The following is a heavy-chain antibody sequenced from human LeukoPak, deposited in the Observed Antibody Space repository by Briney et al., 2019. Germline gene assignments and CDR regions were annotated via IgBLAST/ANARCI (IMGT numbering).Heavy chain of an antibody. CDR2: ISSSSRTI. CDR3: ARDGTGSNSGWYIH. D-gene: IGHD6-19*01. CDR1: GFTFSSYS. J-gene: IGHJ4*02. V-gene: IGHV3-48*04. Sequence: GGSLRLSCEASGFTFSSYSMNWVRQAPGKGLEWVSYISSSSRTIAYADSVKGRFTISRDNAKNSLYLQMNSLRAEDTAVYYCARDGTGSNSGWYIHWGQGALVTVSS.